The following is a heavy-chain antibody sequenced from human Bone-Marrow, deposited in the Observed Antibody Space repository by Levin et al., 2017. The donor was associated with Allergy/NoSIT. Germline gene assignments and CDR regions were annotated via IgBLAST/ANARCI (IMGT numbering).Heavy chain of an antibody. CDR3: ARGPIYDYVWGSYRYFDY. D-gene: IGHD3-16*02. CDR1: GFTFSSYS. Sequence: PGESLKISCAASGFTFSSYSMNWVRQAPGKGLEWVSYISSSSSTIYYADSVKGRFTISRDNAKNSLYLQMNSLRAEDTAVYYCARGPIYDYVWGSYRYFDYWGQGTLVTVSS. CDR2: ISSSSSTI. V-gene: IGHV3-48*01. J-gene: IGHJ4*02.